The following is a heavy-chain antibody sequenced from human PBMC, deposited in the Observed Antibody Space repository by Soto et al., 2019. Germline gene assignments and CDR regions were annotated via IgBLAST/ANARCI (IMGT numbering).Heavy chain of an antibody. CDR3: SRDGTSPVYYYYYMDV. V-gene: IGHV1-46*03. CDR2: INPSGGST. CDR1: GYTFSSYN. Sequence: ASVKVSCKASGYTFSSYNMHWVRQAPGQGLEWMGIINPSGGSTSYAQKFQGRVTMTRDTSTSTVYMELGSLRSEDTAIYYCSRDGTSPVYYYYYMDVCGKGTTVTVSS. J-gene: IGHJ6*03. D-gene: IGHD1-1*01.